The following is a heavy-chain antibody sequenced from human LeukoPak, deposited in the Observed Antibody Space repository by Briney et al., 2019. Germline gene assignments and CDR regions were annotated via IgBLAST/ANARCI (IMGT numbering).Heavy chain of an antibody. V-gene: IGHV4-59*02. D-gene: IGHD2-2*01. Sequence: PSETLSLTCTVSGGSVSNYYWSWIRQPPGKGLEWIGYIYYSGSTNYNPSLKSRLTISVDTSKNQFSLKLSSVTAADTAVYYCARDTKQNYYYYGMDVWGQGTTVTVSS. J-gene: IGHJ6*02. CDR3: ARDTKQNYYYYGMDV. CDR2: IYYSGST. CDR1: GGSVSNYY.